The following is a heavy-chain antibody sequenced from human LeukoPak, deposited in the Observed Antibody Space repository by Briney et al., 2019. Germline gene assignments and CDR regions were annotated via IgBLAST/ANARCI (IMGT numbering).Heavy chain of an antibody. CDR1: GFTFSSYG. V-gene: IGHV3-33*01. J-gene: IGHJ6*04. D-gene: IGHD2-2*01. CDR3: ARAFYCSSTSCFKMGYYGMDV. CDR2: IWYDGSNK. Sequence: GRSLRLSCAASGFTFSSYGMHWVRQAPGKGLEWVAVIWYDGSNKYYADSVKGRFTISGDNSKNTLYLQMNSLRAEDTAVYYCARAFYCSSTSCFKMGYYGMDVWGKGTTVTVSS.